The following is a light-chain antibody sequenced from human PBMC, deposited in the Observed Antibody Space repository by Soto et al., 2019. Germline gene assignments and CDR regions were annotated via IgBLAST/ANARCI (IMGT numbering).Light chain of an antibody. CDR2: WAS. J-gene: IGKJ4*01. V-gene: IGKV4-1*01. Sequence: DIVMTQSPDSLAVSLGERATINCKSSQSVLYNSDNKNYLAWYQQKPGQPPKLLIYWASTRESGVPDRFSGCGSGTDFTLTISSLQAEDVAVYYCQQYYGTLPLTFGGGTKVEIK. CDR1: QSVLYNSDNKNY. CDR3: QQYYGTLPLT.